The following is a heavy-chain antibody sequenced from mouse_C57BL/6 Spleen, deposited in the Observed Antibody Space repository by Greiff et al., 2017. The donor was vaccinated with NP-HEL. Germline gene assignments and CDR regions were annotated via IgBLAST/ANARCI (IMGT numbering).Heavy chain of an antibody. CDR3: ARRTIITTVVDWYFDV. V-gene: IGHV1-81*01. J-gene: IGHJ1*03. D-gene: IGHD1-1*01. CDR2: IYPRSGNT. Sequence: VQLQQSGAELARPGASVKLSCKASGYTFTSYGISWVKQRTGQGLEWIGEIYPRSGNTYYNEKFKGKATLTADKSSSTAYMELRSLTSEDSAVYFCARRTIITTVVDWYFDVWGTGTTVTVSS. CDR1: GYTFTSYG.